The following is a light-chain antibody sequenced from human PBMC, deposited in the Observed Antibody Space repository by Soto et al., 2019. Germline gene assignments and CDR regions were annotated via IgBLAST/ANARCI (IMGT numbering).Light chain of an antibody. CDR1: SSDDGSYNL. Sequence: QSALTQPASVSGSPGQSITSSCTGTSSDDGSYNLVSWYQQHPGKAPKLMIYEGSKRPSGVSNRFSGSKSGNTASLTISGLQAEDEADYYCCSYAGSSTFVVFGGGTKLTVL. CDR2: EGS. J-gene: IGLJ2*01. CDR3: CSYAGSSTFVV. V-gene: IGLV2-23*01.